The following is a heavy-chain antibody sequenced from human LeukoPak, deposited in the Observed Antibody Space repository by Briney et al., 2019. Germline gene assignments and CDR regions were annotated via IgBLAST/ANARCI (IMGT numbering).Heavy chain of an antibody. Sequence: PGGSLRLSCGASGFTFSSYAMSWVRQAPGKGLEWVSAISGSGGSTYYADSVKGRFTISRDNSKNTLYLQMNSLRAEDTAVYYCAKDGSSSPYYYFDYWGQGTLVTVSS. J-gene: IGHJ4*02. CDR1: GFTFSSYA. CDR3: AKDGSSSPYYYFDY. CDR2: ISGSGGST. D-gene: IGHD6-6*01. V-gene: IGHV3-23*01.